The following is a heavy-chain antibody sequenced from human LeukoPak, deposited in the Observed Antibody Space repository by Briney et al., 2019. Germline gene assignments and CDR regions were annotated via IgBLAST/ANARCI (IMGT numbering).Heavy chain of an antibody. Sequence: SETLSLTCTVSGGSMITNTFYWVWIRQPPGKGLEWIANMYYNGGGTQYNRSLTNRVTISVDTSKNQFFLNLSSVTAADTAVYYCTRRTYSAYMDVWGQGTTVPVSS. D-gene: IGHD1-7*01. J-gene: IGHJ6*03. CDR2: MYYNGGGT. CDR1: GGSMITNTFY. CDR3: TRRTYSAYMDV. V-gene: IGHV4-39*01.